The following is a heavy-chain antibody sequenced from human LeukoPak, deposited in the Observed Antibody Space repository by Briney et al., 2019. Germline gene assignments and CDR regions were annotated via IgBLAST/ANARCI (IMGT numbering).Heavy chain of an antibody. D-gene: IGHD3-10*01. J-gene: IGHJ4*02. V-gene: IGHV3-7*01. CDR2: IKQDGSEK. CDR3: ATCQWFGELLPLGY. Sequence: PGGSLRLSCAASGFTFSSYWMGWVRQAPGKGLEWVANIKQDGSEKYYVDSVKGRFTISRDNAKNSLYLQMNSLRAEDTAVYYCATCQWFGELLPLGYWGQGTLDTVSS. CDR1: GFTFSSYW.